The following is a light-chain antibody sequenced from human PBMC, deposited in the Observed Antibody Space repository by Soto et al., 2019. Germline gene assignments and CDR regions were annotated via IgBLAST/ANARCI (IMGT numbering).Light chain of an antibody. Sequence: DIQMTQSPSSLSASVGDRVTITCRASQSIDNYLNWFQQKPGNPPKLLIYAASILQSGVPSRFGGRGSGTDFTLTISSLQPEDFATYYCQQTYNSPETFGQGTKVEI. CDR2: AAS. J-gene: IGKJ1*01. CDR1: QSIDNY. CDR3: QQTYNSPET. V-gene: IGKV1-39*01.